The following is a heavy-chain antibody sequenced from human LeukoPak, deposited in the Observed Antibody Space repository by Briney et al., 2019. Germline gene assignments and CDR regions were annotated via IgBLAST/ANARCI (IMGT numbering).Heavy chain of an antibody. Sequence: PSETLCLTCTVSGGSISRSYWRCIREPAGKGLEWMGRIYASGSTNYNTSLKSRVTMSVDTSKNRFSLKLSSVTAADTAVYYCAGYKYYYDSSGYYSAHYFDYWGERNLVTVSS. V-gene: IGHV4-4*07. J-gene: IGHJ4*02. CDR3: AGYKYYYDSSGYYSAHYFDY. D-gene: IGHD3-22*01. CDR2: IYASGST. CDR1: GGSISRSY.